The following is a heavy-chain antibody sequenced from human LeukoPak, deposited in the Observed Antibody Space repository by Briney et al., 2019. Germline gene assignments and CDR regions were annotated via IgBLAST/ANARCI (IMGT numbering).Heavy chain of an antibody. Sequence: GESLQISCKGSGYRFTSYWIAWVRQMPGKGLEWMGIIYPGDSDTRYSPSFQGQVTISADKSISTAYLQWSSLKASDTAMYYCARLSRAVLTYGMDVWGKGTTVSVSS. CDR1: GYRFTSYW. V-gene: IGHV5-51*01. D-gene: IGHD6-19*01. CDR2: IYPGDSDT. CDR3: ARLSRAVLTYGMDV. J-gene: IGHJ6*04.